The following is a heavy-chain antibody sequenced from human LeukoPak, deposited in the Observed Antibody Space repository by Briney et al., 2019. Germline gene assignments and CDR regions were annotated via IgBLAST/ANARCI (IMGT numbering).Heavy chain of an antibody. D-gene: IGHD3-10*01. CDR2: ISYDGSNK. CDR1: GFTFSSYA. CDR3: ARDRSGSYVPYAALDY. J-gene: IGHJ4*02. V-gene: IGHV3-30*04. Sequence: GGSLRLSCAASGFTFSSYAMHWVRQAPGKGLEWVAVISYDGSNKYYADSVKGRFTISRDNSENTLYLQMNSLRAEDTAVYYCARDRSGSYVPYAALDYWGQGTLVTVSS.